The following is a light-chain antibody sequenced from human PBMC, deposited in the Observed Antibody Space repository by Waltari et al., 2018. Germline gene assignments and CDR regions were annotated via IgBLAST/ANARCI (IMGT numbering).Light chain of an antibody. CDR3: HQCATSPLT. Sequence: EIVMTQSPATLSVSPGERATLSCRASQRVSSNLAWYQQKPGQAPRLLIYGASTRATGIPARFSGSGSGTEFTLTISRLEPEDFAGYYCHQCATSPLTFGGGTEVEI. CDR1: QRVSSN. J-gene: IGKJ4*01. V-gene: IGKV3-15*01. CDR2: GAS.